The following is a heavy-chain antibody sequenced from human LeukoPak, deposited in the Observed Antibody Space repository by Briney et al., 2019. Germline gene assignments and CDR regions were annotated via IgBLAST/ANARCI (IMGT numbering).Heavy chain of an antibody. D-gene: IGHD3-10*01. CDR2: ISSDGSST. Sequence: GGSLRLSCAASGFTFSNYWMHWVRQAPGKGLVWVSRISSDGSSTTYADSVKGRFTISRDNAKNTLYLQMNSPRAEDTAVYYCARDYGRPRDYGMDVGGQGTRVTVSS. CDR1: GFTFSNYW. J-gene: IGHJ6*02. V-gene: IGHV3-74*01. CDR3: ARDYGRPRDYGMDV.